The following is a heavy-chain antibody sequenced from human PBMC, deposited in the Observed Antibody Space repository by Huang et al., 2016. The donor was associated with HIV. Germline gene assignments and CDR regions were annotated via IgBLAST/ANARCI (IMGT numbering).Heavy chain of an antibody. CDR2: NKMDGSST. D-gene: IGHD3-10*01. J-gene: IGHJ4*02. CDR3: ARGSRQGKYYYGSGTAY. V-gene: IGHV3-74*01. Sequence: EVQLVESGGGLVQPGGPLRLSCAASGFTFSSYWMHWVRQVPGKGLLWVSQNKMDGSSTSDADAVKGRFPIARDNAKNTLYMQMNSRRAEDTAVDYCARGSRQGKYYYGSGTAYWGQGTLVTVSS. CDR1: GFTFSSYW.